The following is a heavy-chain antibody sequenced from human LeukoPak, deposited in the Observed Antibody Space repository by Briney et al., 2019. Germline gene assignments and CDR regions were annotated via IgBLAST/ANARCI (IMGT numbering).Heavy chain of an antibody. V-gene: IGHV3-30*02. CDR3: ARRGDSTWSYFDL. D-gene: IGHD3-16*01. Sequence: PGGSLRLSCVASGLPFSRSGMHWVRQAPGKGVEGVALLQYGGDNKLYAVSVKGRFPLHRDDYQHTVYLQMNSLRVEDPAVYYCARRGDSTWSYFDLWGRGARVSV. CDR2: LQYGGDNK. CDR1: GLPFSRSG. J-gene: IGHJ4*02.